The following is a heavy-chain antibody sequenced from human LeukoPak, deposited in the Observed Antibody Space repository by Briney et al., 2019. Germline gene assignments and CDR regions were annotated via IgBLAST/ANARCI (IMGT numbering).Heavy chain of an antibody. Sequence: PSETLSLTCAVSGGSISSGGYSWSWIRQPPGKGLEWIGYIYHSGSTYYNPSLKSRVTISVDTSKNQFSLKLSSVTAADTAVYYCARAHPYFDYWGQGTLVTVSS. CDR2: IYHSGST. CDR3: ARAHPYFDY. CDR1: GGSISSGGYS. V-gene: IGHV4-30-2*01. J-gene: IGHJ4*02.